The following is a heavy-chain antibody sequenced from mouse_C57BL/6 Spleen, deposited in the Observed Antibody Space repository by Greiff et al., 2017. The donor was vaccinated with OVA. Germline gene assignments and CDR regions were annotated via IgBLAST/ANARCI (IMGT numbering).Heavy chain of an antibody. V-gene: IGHV2-2*01. Sequence: VKLMESGPGLVQPSQSLSITCTVSGFSLTSYGVHWVRQSPGKGLEWLGVIWSGGSTDYNAAFISRLSISKDNSKSQVFFKMNSLQADDTAIYYCVWLLPYYAMDYWGQGTSVTVSS. J-gene: IGHJ4*01. CDR1: GFSLTSYG. CDR3: VWLLPYYAMDY. D-gene: IGHD2-3*01. CDR2: IWSGGST.